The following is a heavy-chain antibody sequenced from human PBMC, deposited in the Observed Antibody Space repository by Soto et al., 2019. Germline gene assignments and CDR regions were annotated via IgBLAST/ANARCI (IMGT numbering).Heavy chain of an antibody. J-gene: IGHJ4*02. D-gene: IGHD6-19*01. Sequence: EVQLVESGGGLVQPGGSLRLSCAASGFTFSSYWMHWVRRAPGKGLVWVSRINSDGSSTSYADSVKGRFTISRDNAKNTLYLQMNSLRAEDTAVYYCASAPPPIHSSGHMVDYWGQGTLVTVSS. CDR2: INSDGSST. CDR1: GFTFSSYW. V-gene: IGHV3-74*01. CDR3: ASAPPPIHSSGHMVDY.